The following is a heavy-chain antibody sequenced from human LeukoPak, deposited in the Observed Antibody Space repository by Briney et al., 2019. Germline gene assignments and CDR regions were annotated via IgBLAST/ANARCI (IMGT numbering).Heavy chain of an antibody. V-gene: IGHV5-51*01. Sequence: PGGSLEISFQGFGYRFPKYWIAWVRPSPGKGAGWMGIIYPDDSDTRFRTSFQGPVTISAYKSISTAYLQWSSLKASDTAMYYCSRLAVDYSNYVGWFDSWGQGTLVTVSS. CDR2: IYPDDSDT. J-gene: IGHJ5*01. D-gene: IGHD4-11*01. CDR3: SRLAVDYSNYVGWFDS. CDR1: GYRFPKYW.